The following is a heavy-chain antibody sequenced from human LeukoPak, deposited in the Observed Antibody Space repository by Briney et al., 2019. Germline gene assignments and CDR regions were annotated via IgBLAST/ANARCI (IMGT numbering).Heavy chain of an antibody. CDR1: GGSLSGYY. CDR3: ARGSRWTRKYYFDF. D-gene: IGHD5-24*01. CDR2: INHSGGT. J-gene: IGHJ4*02. Sequence: SETLSLTCAVCGGSLSGYYWSWIRQPPGKGLEWIGEINHSGGTNYNPSLKTRVTISVDTSKNQFSLKLSSVTAADTAIYYCARGSRWTRKYYFDFWGQGTLVTVSS. V-gene: IGHV4-34*01.